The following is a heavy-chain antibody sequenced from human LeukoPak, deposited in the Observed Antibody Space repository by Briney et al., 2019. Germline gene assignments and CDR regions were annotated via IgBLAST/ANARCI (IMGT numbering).Heavy chain of an antibody. J-gene: IGHJ4*02. Sequence: PGGSLRLSCAASGFTFSRYWMHWVRQAPGEGLMWVSRINTDGSSTTFAASVKGRFTMSRDNAKSTLFLQMNSLRAEDTAVYYCVIVGAVTGSYWGQGTLVTVSS. D-gene: IGHD2-21*02. CDR2: INTDGSST. V-gene: IGHV3-74*01. CDR3: VIVGAVTGSY. CDR1: GFTFSRYW.